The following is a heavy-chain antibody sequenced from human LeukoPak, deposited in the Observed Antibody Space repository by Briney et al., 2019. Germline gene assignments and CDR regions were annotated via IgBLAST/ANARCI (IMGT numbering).Heavy chain of an antibody. CDR3: VRGITMMVD. CDR2: INTDGSQR. D-gene: IGHD3-22*01. J-gene: IGHJ4*02. CDR1: GFTFNSYW. Sequence: GGSLRLSCAASGFTFNSYWMTWVRQAPGKGLEWVANINTDGSQRDCVDSLKGRFTISRDNDKNSLYLQMNSLRAEDTALYYCVRGITMMVDWGQGTLVTVSS. V-gene: IGHV3-7*03.